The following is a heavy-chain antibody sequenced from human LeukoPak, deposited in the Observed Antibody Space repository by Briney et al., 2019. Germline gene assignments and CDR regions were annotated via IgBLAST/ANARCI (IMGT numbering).Heavy chain of an antibody. CDR3: ARHLSGSSGWEDY. D-gene: IGHD6-19*01. Sequence: SETLSLTCTVSGGSISSYYWSWIRQPPGKGLEWIGYIYYSGSTNYNPSLKSRVTISVDTSKNQFSLKLSSVTAADTAVYYCARHLSGSSGWEDYWGQGTPVTVSS. CDR2: IYYSGST. V-gene: IGHV4-59*08. CDR1: GGSISSYY. J-gene: IGHJ4*02.